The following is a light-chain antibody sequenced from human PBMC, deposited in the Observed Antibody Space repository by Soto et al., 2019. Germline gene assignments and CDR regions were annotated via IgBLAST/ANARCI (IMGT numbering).Light chain of an antibody. CDR3: QQYGRSPLLYT. CDR1: QSVTSNY. CDR2: GAS. J-gene: IGKJ2*01. V-gene: IGKV3-20*01. Sequence: ENVLTQSPGTLSLSPGERATLSCRGCQSVTSNYLAWYQQKPGQAPRLLIYGASTRAAGVPDRFSGSGSGTDFTLTITGLEPEDFAVYYCQQYGRSPLLYTFGQGTKL.